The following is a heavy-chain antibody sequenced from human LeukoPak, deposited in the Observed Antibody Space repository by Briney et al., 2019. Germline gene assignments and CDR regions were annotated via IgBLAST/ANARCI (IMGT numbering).Heavy chain of an antibody. J-gene: IGHJ4*02. CDR3: ARAKSFSSSVDIVATSLPDY. D-gene: IGHD5-12*01. Sequence: GASVKVSCKASGYTFTSYYMHWVRQAPGQGLEWMGIINPSGGSTSYAQKFQGRVTMTRDTSTSTVYIELSSLRSEDTAVYYCARAKSFSSSVDIVATSLPDYWGQGTLVTVSS. V-gene: IGHV1-46*01. CDR2: INPSGGST. CDR1: GYTFTSYY.